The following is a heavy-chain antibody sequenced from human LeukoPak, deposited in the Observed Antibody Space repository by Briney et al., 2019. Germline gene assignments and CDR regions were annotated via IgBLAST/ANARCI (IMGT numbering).Heavy chain of an antibody. CDR1: GGSISSYY. CDR2: IYYSGSA. J-gene: IGHJ4*02. CDR3: ARHSGSSPHYFDY. Sequence: SETLSLTCTVSGGSISSYYWSWLRQPPGKGLEWVGFIYYSGSAHYKSSLKSRVTISVDTSKNQFSLRLSSVTAADTAVYYCARHSGSSPHYFDYWGQGTLVTVSS. V-gene: IGHV4-59*08. D-gene: IGHD1-26*01.